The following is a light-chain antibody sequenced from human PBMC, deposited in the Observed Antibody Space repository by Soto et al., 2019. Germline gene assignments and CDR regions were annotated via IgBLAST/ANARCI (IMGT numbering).Light chain of an antibody. CDR2: DVS. CDR3: HQRSNWPRT. Sequence: PGERATLSCRASQSVRSYLAWYQHKPGQAPRLLLYDVSTRATGIPARFSGSGSGTDFTLTISSLEPEDFAVYYCHQRSNWPRTFGGGTKVEI. CDR1: QSVRSY. V-gene: IGKV3-11*01. J-gene: IGKJ4*01.